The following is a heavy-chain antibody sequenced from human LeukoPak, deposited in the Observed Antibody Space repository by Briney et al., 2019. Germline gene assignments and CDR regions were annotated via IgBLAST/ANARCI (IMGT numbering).Heavy chain of an antibody. Sequence: SETLSLTCTVSGGSISSSSYYWGWMRQPPGKGREWIGSIYYSGSTYYNPSLKSRVTISVDTSKNQFSLKLSSVTAADTAVYYCAEVAATLAFDYWGQGTLVTVSS. CDR3: AEVAATLAFDY. V-gene: IGHV4-39*01. D-gene: IGHD2-15*01. CDR1: GGSISSSSYY. J-gene: IGHJ4*02. CDR2: IYYSGST.